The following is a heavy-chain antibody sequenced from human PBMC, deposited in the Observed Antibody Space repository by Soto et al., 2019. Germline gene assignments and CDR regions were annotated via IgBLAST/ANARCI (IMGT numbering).Heavy chain of an antibody. D-gene: IGHD3-16*01. V-gene: IGHV4-4*02. CDR2: IYHTVIA. J-gene: IGHJ6*02. Sequence: ASETLSLTCTVYGDCITNNHLWSWVRQPPGKGPELIGEIYHTVIANYNPSLESRVAFSVDKSKNQLSLSLTSVTAADTAVYYCVSKLGPYYYGLDVWGRGTTVTVSS. CDR1: GDCITNNHL. CDR3: VSKLGPYYYGLDV.